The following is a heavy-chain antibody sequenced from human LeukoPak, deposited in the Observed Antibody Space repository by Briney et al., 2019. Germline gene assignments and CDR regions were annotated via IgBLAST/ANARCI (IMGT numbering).Heavy chain of an antibody. Sequence: ASVKVSCKASGYIFTGYYMHWVRQAPGQGLEWMGWINPNSGGTKYAQKLQGRVTMTRDTSISTAYMELRRLRSDDTAVYYCVKAFNYDFWSGYYNFDYWGQGTLVTVSS. CDR3: VKAFNYDFWSGYYNFDY. V-gene: IGHV1-2*02. CDR1: GYIFTGYY. CDR2: INPNSGGT. J-gene: IGHJ4*02. D-gene: IGHD3-3*01.